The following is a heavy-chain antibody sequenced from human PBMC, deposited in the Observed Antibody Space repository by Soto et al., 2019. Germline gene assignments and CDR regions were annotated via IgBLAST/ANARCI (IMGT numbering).Heavy chain of an antibody. D-gene: IGHD3-9*01. J-gene: IGHJ4*02. V-gene: IGHV1-24*01. CDR2: FDPEDGET. CDR3: ATGPFAEAPGRFDWLLSPGLRFDY. Sequence: ASVKVSCKVSGYTLTELSMHWVRQAPGKGLEWMGGFDPEDGETIYAQKFQGRVTMTEDTSTDTAYMELSGLRSEDTAVYYCATGPFAEAPGRFDWLLSPGLRFDYWGQGTLVTVSS. CDR1: GYTLTELS.